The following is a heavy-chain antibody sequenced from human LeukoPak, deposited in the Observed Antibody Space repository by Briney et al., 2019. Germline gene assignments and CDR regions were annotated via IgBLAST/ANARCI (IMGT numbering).Heavy chain of an antibody. CDR2: ISASGGST. Sequence: GGSLRLSCAASGFTFSSYGMSWVRQAPGKGLEWVSGISASGGSTYYADSVKGRFTISRDNARNSLYLQMNSLRAEDTAVYYCARVDCSSTSCYRPFFDYWGQGTLVTVSS. CDR1: GFTFSSYG. D-gene: IGHD2-2*01. CDR3: ARVDCSSTSCYRPFFDY. J-gene: IGHJ4*02. V-gene: IGHV3-23*01.